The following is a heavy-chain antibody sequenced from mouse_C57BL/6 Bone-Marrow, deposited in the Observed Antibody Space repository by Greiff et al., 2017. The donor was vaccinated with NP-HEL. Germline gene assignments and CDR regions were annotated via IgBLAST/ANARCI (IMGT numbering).Heavy chain of an antibody. V-gene: IGHV1-59*01. J-gene: IGHJ1*03. D-gene: IGHD1-1*01. CDR2: IDPSDSYT. CDR3: AKYYYGSSYHWYFDV. CDR1: GYTFTSYW. Sequence: QVQLQQPGAELVRPGTSVKLSCKASGYTFTSYWMHWVKQRPGQGLEWIGVIDPSDSYTNYNQKFKGKATLTVDTSSSTAYMQLSSLTSEDSAVYYYAKYYYGSSYHWYFDVWGTGTTVTVSS.